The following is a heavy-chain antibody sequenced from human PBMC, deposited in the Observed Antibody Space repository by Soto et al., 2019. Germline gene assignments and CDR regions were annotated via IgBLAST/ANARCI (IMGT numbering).Heavy chain of an antibody. Sequence: EVQLVESGGGLVQPGGSLRLSCAASGFTFSSYWMSWVRQAPGKGLEWVANIKQDGSEKYYVDSVKGRFTISRDNAKNSLYLQMNSLGAEDTAVYYCAREKLRDDFWSGYWDYWGQGTLVTVSS. CDR3: AREKLRDDFWSGYWDY. CDR2: IKQDGSEK. CDR1: GFTFSSYW. V-gene: IGHV3-7*01. D-gene: IGHD3-3*01. J-gene: IGHJ4*02.